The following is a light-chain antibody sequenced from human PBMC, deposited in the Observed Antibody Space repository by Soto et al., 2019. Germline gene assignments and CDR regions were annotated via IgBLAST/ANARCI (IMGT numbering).Light chain of an antibody. J-gene: IGKJ1*01. Sequence: DIHMTQSASTLSASVGDRVTITCRASQSISSWLAWYQQKPGKAPKLLIYKASSLESGVPSRFSGSGSGTEFTLTISSLQPDDFATYYCQQYNSYLWTFGQGTKVDIK. CDR1: QSISSW. CDR2: KAS. V-gene: IGKV1-5*03. CDR3: QQYNSYLWT.